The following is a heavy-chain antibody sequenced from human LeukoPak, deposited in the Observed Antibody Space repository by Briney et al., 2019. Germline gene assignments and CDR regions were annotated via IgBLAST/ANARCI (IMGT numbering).Heavy chain of an antibody. D-gene: IGHD4-11*01. CDR1: GFTFNDYA. J-gene: IGHJ3*02. V-gene: IGHV3-23*01. CDR3: ARGYSNYGYAFDI. CDR2: ITASGGST. Sequence: PGGSLRLSCAASGFTFNDYAMAWVRHTPGKGLEWVSSITASGGSTYNADSVEGRFTISRDNSKNTLYLQMNSLRAEDTAVYYCARGYSNYGYAFDIWGQGTMVTVSS.